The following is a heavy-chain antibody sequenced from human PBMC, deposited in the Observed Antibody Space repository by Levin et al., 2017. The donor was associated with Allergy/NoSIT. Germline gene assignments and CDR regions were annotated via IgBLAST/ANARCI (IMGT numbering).Heavy chain of an antibody. CDR3: ASLRNTATHFEY. Sequence: PSETLSLMCIVSGGSITRGGSYWGWVRQPPGKGLEWIASGYHSGSTFYNSSLKSRVSFSMDTSKNQFSLKVNSVTAADTAVYYCASLRNTATHFEYWGQGILVTVSS. J-gene: IGHJ4*02. CDR2: GYHSGST. D-gene: IGHD5-18*01. V-gene: IGHV4-39*01. CDR1: GGSITRGGSY.